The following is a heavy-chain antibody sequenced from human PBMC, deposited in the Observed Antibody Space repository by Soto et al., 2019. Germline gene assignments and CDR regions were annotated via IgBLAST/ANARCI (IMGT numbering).Heavy chain of an antibody. CDR1: GFTFSTYA. Sequence: AVGSLRLSCVASGFTFSTYAVAWIRQVPGKGLEWVSVIGSDTGGIEYADSVKGRFTISRDNSKNTLYLQMNSLIAEDTAVYYCAKYSTTSASRYFDFWGQGTLVTVS. V-gene: IGHV3-23*01. J-gene: IGHJ4*02. CDR3: AKYSTTSASRYFDF. CDR2: IGSDTGGI. D-gene: IGHD1-1*01.